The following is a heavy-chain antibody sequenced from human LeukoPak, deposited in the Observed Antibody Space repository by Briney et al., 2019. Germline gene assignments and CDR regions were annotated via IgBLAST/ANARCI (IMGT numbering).Heavy chain of an antibody. J-gene: IGHJ5*02. D-gene: IGHD6-19*01. CDR3: ARDSAGFDH. CDR1: GFSFSSYS. CDR2: ISTSSSTM. V-gene: IGHV3-48*04. Sequence: PGGSLRLSCAASGFSFSSYSMNWVRQAPGKGLEWVSYISTSSSTMYYADSVKGRFTISRDNAKNSLYLQVNSLRAEDTAVYYCARDSAGFDHWGQGTLVTVSS.